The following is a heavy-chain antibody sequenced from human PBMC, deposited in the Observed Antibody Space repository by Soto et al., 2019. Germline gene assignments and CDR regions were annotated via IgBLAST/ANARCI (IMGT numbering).Heavy chain of an antibody. D-gene: IGHD2-8*01. CDR2: INPSGDST. CDR3: APTLGYSNYGVFNS. Sequence: SVKVAFMASVYKLSNSYIPWVLQPLGPGLQRMGMINPSGDSTTYAQRFQGRVTLTRDTSTTTVYMELSSLRSEETAIYYCAPTLGYSNYGVFNSWGQGTMVTVSS. V-gene: IGHV1-46*03. J-gene: IGHJ3*02. CDR1: VYKLSNSY.